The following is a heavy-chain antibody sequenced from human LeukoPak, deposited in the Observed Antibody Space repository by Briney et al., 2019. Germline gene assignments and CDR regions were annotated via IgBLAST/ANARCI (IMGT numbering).Heavy chain of an antibody. J-gene: IGHJ4*02. D-gene: IGHD6-6*01. Sequence: GGSLRLSRAASGFTFSNYYMNWIRQAPGKGLEWVSYISSAGTTIDYADSVKGRFTISRDNAKNSLYLQMNSLRAEDTAVYYCTKDQGTSSWGYWGQGTLVTVSS. V-gene: IGHV3-11*04. CDR2: ISSAGTTI. CDR3: TKDQGTSSWGY. CDR1: GFTFSNYY.